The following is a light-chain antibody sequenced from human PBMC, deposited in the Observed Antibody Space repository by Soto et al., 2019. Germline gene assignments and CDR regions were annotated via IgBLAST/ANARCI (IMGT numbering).Light chain of an antibody. J-gene: IGKJ1*01. V-gene: IGKV1-5*03. CDR3: QQYNSYSPT. CDR2: KAS. CDR1: HSISSW. Sequence: DIQMTQSPSTLSASVGDRVTSTCRASHSISSWLAWYQQKPGKAPKLLIYKASSLESRVPSRFSGSGSGTEFTLTISSLQPDDFATYYCQQYNSYSPTFGQGTKVEIK.